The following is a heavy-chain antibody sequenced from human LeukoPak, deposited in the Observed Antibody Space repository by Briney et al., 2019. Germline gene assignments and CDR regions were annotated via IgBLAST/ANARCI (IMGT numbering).Heavy chain of an antibody. Sequence: GGSLRLSCSGSGFNFDDFGITWVRQAPGKGLEWVAAISGGGEFTDYAASVRGRFSISRDNSMNTLHLQMNSLRAEDTGVYYCAKDPRNYYDGSGYSRFDYWGQGTQVTVSS. CDR3: AKDPRNYYDGSGYSRFDY. CDR2: ISGGGEFT. D-gene: IGHD3-22*01. V-gene: IGHV3-23*01. J-gene: IGHJ4*02. CDR1: GFNFDDFG.